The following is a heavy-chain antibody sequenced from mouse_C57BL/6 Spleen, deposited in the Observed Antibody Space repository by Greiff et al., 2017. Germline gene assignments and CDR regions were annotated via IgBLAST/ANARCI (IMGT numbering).Heavy chain of an antibody. Sequence: QVQLKQPGAELVRPGSSVKLSCKASGYTFTSYWMDWVKQRPGQGLEWIGNIYPSDSETHYNQKFKDKATLTVDKSSSTAYMQLSSLTSEDSAVYYCARTYYGSSYAFDYWGQGTTLTVSS. V-gene: IGHV1-61*01. D-gene: IGHD1-1*01. J-gene: IGHJ2*01. CDR1: GYTFTSYW. CDR3: ARTYYGSSYAFDY. CDR2: IYPSDSET.